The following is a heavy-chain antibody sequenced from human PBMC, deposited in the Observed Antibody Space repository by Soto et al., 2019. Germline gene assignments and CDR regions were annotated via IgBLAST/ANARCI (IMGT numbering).Heavy chain of an antibody. D-gene: IGHD5-18*01. Sequence: PWETLALTCAVSGGSISSSNWWSCVRQPPGKGLEWIGEIYHSGSTNYNPSLKSRVTISVDKSKNQFSLKLSSVTAADTAVYSCARAVDTAMPLDYWRQGTLVTVSS. J-gene: IGHJ4*02. V-gene: IGHV4-4*02. CDR3: ARAVDTAMPLDY. CDR2: IYHSGST. CDR1: GGSISSSNW.